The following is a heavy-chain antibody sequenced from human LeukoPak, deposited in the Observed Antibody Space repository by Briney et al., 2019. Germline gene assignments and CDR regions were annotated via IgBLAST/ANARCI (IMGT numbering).Heavy chain of an antibody. CDR1: GYTFTGYY. V-gene: IGHV1-2*02. CDR3: AREQRYYYDSSGYSSDY. J-gene: IGHJ4*02. D-gene: IGHD3-22*01. Sequence: ASVKVSCKASGYTFTGYYMHWVRQAPGQGLEWMGWINPNSGGTNYAQKFQGRVTMTRDTSISTAYMELSRLRSDDTAVYYCAREQRYYYDSSGYSSDYWGQGTLVTVSS. CDR2: INPNSGGT.